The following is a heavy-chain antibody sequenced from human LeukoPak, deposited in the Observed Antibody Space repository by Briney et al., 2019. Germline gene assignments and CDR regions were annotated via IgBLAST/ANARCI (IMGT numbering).Heavy chain of an antibody. CDR3: ATAGYSYAPYYFDY. V-gene: IGHV1-24*01. Sequence: ASVTVSCKVSGYTLTELSMHWVRQAPGKGLEWMGGFDPEDGETIYAQKFQGRVTMTEDTSTDTAYMELSSLRSEDTAVYYCATAGYSYAPYYFDYWGQGTLVTVSS. D-gene: IGHD5-18*01. CDR2: FDPEDGET. CDR1: GYTLTELS. J-gene: IGHJ4*02.